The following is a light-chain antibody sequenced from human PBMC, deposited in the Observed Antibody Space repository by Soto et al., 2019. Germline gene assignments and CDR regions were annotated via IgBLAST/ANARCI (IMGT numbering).Light chain of an antibody. V-gene: IGKV2-28*01. J-gene: IGKJ3*01. CDR2: LAS. Sequence: DIVMTQSPLSLSVTPGEAASISCRCSQSLLHRNGNSYLDWYLQRPGQSPQLLISLASNRAYGVPDRVSGSGSGTDFTLHISRVEAEDVGVYYCMQALQASCTFGPGTNVYL. CDR3: MQALQASCT. CDR1: QSLLHRNGNSY.